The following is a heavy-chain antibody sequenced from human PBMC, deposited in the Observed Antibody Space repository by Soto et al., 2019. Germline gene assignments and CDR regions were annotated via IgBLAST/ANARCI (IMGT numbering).Heavy chain of an antibody. D-gene: IGHD3-10*01. Sequence: PSETLSLTCTVSGGSISSSSYYWGWIRQSPGKGLEWIGSFYYSGSTYYSPSLRSRVTISVDTSRNQISLMLSSVTAADTAVYYCAAESYGSGSNKWSEQWGQETLLTVFS. CDR3: AAESYGSGSNKWSEQ. CDR1: GGSISSSSYY. J-gene: IGHJ4*02. V-gene: IGHV4-39*01. CDR2: FYYSGST.